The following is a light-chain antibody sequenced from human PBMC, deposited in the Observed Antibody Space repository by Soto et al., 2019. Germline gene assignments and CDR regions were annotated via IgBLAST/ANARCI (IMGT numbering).Light chain of an antibody. V-gene: IGLV8-61*01. CDR1: SGSVSTDYY. Sequence: QAVVTQGPSFSVSPGGTVTLTCGLSSGSVSTDYYPSWFQQTPGQAPRTLIYSTNTRSSGVPDRFSGSILGNKAALTITGAQADDESDYYCVLYMGSGISVFGTGTKLTVL. CDR3: VLYMGSGISV. J-gene: IGLJ1*01. CDR2: STN.